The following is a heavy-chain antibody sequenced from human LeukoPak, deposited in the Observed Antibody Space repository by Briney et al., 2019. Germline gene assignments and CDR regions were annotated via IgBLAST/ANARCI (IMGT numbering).Heavy chain of an antibody. J-gene: IGHJ3*02. CDR2: IYPGDSDT. D-gene: IGHD2-21*02. CDR3: ARLDDRKTYCGGDCYRRDDAFDI. CDR1: GYSFTSYW. Sequence: GESLKISCKGSGYSFTSYWIGWVRQMPGKGLEWMGIIYPGDSDTRYSPSFQGQVTISADKSISTAYLQWSSLKASDTAMYYCARLDDRKTYCGGDCYRRDDAFDIWGQGTMVTVSS. V-gene: IGHV5-51*01.